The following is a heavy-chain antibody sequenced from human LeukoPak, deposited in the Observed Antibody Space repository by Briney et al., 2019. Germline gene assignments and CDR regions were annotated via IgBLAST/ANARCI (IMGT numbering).Heavy chain of an antibody. Sequence: VASVKVSCKASGYTFISYDINWVRQATGQGLEWMGWMNPNSGNTGYAQKFQGRVTITRNTSINTAYMDLSSLRSDDTAVYYCARVIVLPDGTKLFDYWGQGTLVTVSS. J-gene: IGHJ4*02. V-gene: IGHV1-8*01. D-gene: IGHD2-2*01. CDR3: ARVIVLPDGTKLFDY. CDR1: GYTFISYD. CDR2: MNPNSGNT.